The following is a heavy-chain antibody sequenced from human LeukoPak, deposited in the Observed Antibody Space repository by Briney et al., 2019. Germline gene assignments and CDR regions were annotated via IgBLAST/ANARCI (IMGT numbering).Heavy chain of an antibody. Sequence: ASVKVSCKASGGTFSSYAISWVRQAPGQRLEWMGWINAGNGYTQYSQKFQGRVTITRDTSASTAYMELSSLRSEDTAVYYCARDSGEYYFDYWGQGTLVTVSS. V-gene: IGHV1-3*01. CDR1: GGTFSSYA. J-gene: IGHJ4*02. CDR3: ARDSGEYYFDY. CDR2: INAGNGYT. D-gene: IGHD2-15*01.